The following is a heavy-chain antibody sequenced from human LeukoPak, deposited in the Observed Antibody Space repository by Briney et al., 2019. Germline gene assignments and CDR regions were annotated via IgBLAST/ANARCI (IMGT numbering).Heavy chain of an antibody. Sequence: GGSLRLSCAASGFTFSSYEMNWVRQAPGKGLEWVSYISSSGSTIYYADSVKGRFTISRDNAKNTLYLQMYSLSAEDTAVYYCARGDCGSNSCNWFDPWGQGTLVTVSP. V-gene: IGHV3-48*03. CDR1: GFTFSSYE. J-gene: IGHJ5*02. D-gene: IGHD2-2*01. CDR3: ARGDCGSNSCNWFDP. CDR2: ISSSGSTI.